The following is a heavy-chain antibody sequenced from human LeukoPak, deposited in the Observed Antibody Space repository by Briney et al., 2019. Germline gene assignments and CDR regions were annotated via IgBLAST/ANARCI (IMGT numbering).Heavy chain of an antibody. CDR3: AKDLSDITIFGVVTT. Sequence: GGSLRLSCAASGFTFITYAMSWVRQAPGKGLEWVSAISGSGGSTYYADSVKGRFTISRDNSKNTLYLQMNSLRAEDTAVYYCAKDLSDITIFGVVTTWGQGTLVTVSS. V-gene: IGHV3-23*01. CDR2: ISGSGGST. J-gene: IGHJ4*02. CDR1: GFTFITYA. D-gene: IGHD3-3*01.